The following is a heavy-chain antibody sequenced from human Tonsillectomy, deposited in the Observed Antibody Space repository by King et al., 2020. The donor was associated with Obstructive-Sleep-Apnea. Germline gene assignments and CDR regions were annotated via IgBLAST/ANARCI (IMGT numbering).Heavy chain of an antibody. CDR2: INPNSGDT. CDR3: GRDPRSDRTFIDF. J-gene: IGHJ4*02. Sequence: VQLVESGAEVKKPGASVKVSCKASGYTFTGYYMHWVRQAPGQGLEWMGWINPNSGDTNYAQKFQGRVTMTTDTSISTAYMELTSLRSDDTAVFYCGRDPRSDRTFIDFWGQGTLVTVSS. V-gene: IGHV1-2*02. CDR1: GYTFTGYY. D-gene: IGHD2/OR15-2a*01.